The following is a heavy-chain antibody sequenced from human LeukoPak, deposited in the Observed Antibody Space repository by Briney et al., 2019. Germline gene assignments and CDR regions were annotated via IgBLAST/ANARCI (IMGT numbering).Heavy chain of an antibody. CDR3: ARVLGVRRNSSSSDGNWLDP. Sequence: SGGSLRLSCAASGFPFSSYWMHWVRQVPGKGLVWVSRINTDGSSTTYADSVKGRFTISRDNAKNTLYLQMNSLRVEDTAVYYCARVLGVRRNSSSSDGNWLDPWGQGTLVTVSS. CDR2: INTDGSST. CDR1: GFPFSSYW. J-gene: IGHJ5*02. V-gene: IGHV3-74*03. D-gene: IGHD6-6*01.